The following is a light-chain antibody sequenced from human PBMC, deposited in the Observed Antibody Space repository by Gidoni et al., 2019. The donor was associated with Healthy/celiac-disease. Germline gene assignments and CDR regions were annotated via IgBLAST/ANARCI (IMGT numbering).Light chain of an antibody. V-gene: IGKV1-33*01. CDR3: QQYVNLPPLFT. CDR2: DAS. J-gene: IGKJ3*01. Sequence: DIQMTQSPSSLSASVGDRVTITCQASQDISNYLNWYQQKPGKAPKLLIYDASTLETGVPSRFSGSGSGTDFTFTIRSLQPEDIATYYCQQYVNLPPLFTFGPGTKLEIK. CDR1: QDISNY.